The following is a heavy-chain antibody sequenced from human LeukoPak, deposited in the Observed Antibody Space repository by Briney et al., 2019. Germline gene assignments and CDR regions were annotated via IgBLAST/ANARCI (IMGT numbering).Heavy chain of an antibody. V-gene: IGHV4-59*01. D-gene: IGHD6-13*01. CDR2: IYYGGST. CDR1: GGSINSYY. CDR3: ASVLAAAGPDY. J-gene: IGHJ4*02. Sequence: PSETLSLTCTVSGGSINSYYWSWIRQPPGKGLEWIGYIYYGGSTNYNPSLKSRVTISVDTSKTQFSLKLTSVTAADTAVYYCASVLAAAGPDYWGQGTLVTVSS.